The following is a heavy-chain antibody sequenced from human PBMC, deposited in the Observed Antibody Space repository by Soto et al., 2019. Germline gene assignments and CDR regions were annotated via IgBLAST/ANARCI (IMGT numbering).Heavy chain of an antibody. Sequence: QVQLQESGPGLVKPSQTLSLTCTVSGGSISSGANYWSWLRQHPGKGLEWIGYIYYTGTTYYSPSLKSRLTISLDTSKNQFSLKLTSVTAADTAVYYCARDAYNPDSSSRGGYYYYDMDVWGQGIKVIVSS. D-gene: IGHD6-6*01. CDR1: GGSISSGANY. V-gene: IGHV4-31*03. CDR2: IYYTGTT. J-gene: IGHJ6*02. CDR3: ARDAYNPDSSSRGGYYYYDMDV.